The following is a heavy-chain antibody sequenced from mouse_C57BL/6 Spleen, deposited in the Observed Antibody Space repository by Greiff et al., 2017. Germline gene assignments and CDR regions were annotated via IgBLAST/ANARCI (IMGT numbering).Heavy chain of an antibody. CDR1: GYTFTSYW. J-gene: IGHJ3*01. D-gene: IGHD2-3*01. CDR2: IDPSDSYT. Sequence: VQLQQPGAELVRPGTSVKLSCKASGYTFTSYWMHWVKQRPGQGLEWIGVIDPSDSYTNYNQKFKGKATLTVETSSSTAYMQLSSLTSEDSAVYYCARDDGYHWRQGTLVTVSA. CDR3: ARDDGYH. V-gene: IGHV1-59*01.